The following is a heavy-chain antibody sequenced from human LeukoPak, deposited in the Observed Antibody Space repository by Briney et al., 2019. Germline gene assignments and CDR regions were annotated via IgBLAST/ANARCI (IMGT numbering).Heavy chain of an antibody. CDR2: IGNGGQII. J-gene: IGHJ4*02. Sequence: PGGSLRLSCVASEFTFTTYTMNWVRQAPGKGLEWVSYIGNGGQIIYYADSVKGRFTISRDGAQNSLYLQLNRLRPEDTAVYYCARDLFQQALDYWGQGTLVTVSS. CDR1: EFTFTTYT. CDR3: ARDLFQQALDY. V-gene: IGHV3-48*01.